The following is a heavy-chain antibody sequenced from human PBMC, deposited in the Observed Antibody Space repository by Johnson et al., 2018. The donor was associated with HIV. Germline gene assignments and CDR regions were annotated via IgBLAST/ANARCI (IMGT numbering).Heavy chain of an antibody. CDR3: AKSRAGGDYDAFDI. V-gene: IGHV3-30*04. D-gene: IGHD2-21*01. Sequence: QVQLVESGGGVVQPGRSLRLSCAASGFTFSNYAVHWVRQAPGKGLEWVAVISYDGSNKYYADSVKGRFTISRDNSKNTLYLQVNSLRAEDTAIYYCAKSRAGGDYDAFDIWGQGTMVTVSS. CDR1: GFTFSNYA. J-gene: IGHJ3*02. CDR2: ISYDGSNK.